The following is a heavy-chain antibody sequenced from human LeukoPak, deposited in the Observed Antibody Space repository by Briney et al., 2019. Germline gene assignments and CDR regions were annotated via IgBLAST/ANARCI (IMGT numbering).Heavy chain of an antibody. CDR1: GFTFSSYS. Sequence: PGGSLRLSCAASGFTFSSYSMNWVRQAPGKGLEWVSYISSSSSTIYYADSVKGRFTISRDNAKNSLYLQMNSLRAEDTAVYYCARPNWNYRYYYYYMDVWGKGTTVTVSS. D-gene: IGHD1-7*01. CDR3: ARPNWNYRYYYYYMDV. CDR2: ISSSSSTI. J-gene: IGHJ6*03. V-gene: IGHV3-48*01.